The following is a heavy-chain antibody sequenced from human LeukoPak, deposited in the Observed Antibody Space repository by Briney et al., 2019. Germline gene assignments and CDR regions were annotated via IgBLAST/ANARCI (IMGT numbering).Heavy chain of an antibody. J-gene: IGHJ4*02. CDR3: AKGSGYSYGYVSDY. V-gene: IGHV3-23*01. Sequence: PGGSLRLSCAASGFTFSSYAMSWVRQAPGKGLEWVSAISGSGGSTYYADSVKGRFTISRDNSKNTLYLQMNGLRAEDTAVYYCAKGSGYSYGYVSDYWGQGPLVTVSS. CDR2: ISGSGGST. CDR1: GFTFSSYA. D-gene: IGHD5-18*01.